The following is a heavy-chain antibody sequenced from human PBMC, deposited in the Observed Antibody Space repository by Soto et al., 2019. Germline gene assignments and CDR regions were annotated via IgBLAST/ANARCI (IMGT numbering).Heavy chain of an antibody. V-gene: IGHV3-23*01. CDR1: GFTFSSYA. Sequence: LRLSCAASGFTFSSYAMSWVRQAPGKGLEWVSAISGSGGSTYYADSVKGRFTISRDNSKNTLYLQMNSLRAEDTAVYYCAKDQGYDSSGYLYWGQGTLVTVSS. J-gene: IGHJ4*02. D-gene: IGHD3-22*01. CDR2: ISGSGGST. CDR3: AKDQGYDSSGYLY.